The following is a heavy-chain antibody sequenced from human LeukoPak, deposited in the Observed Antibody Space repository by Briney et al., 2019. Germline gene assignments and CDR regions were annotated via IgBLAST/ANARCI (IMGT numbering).Heavy chain of an antibody. Sequence: GGSLRLSXAASGFTFSSYWMSWVSQAPGKGLEWVANIKQDGSEKYYVDSVKGRFTISRDNAKNSLYLQMNSLRAEDTAVYYCARDSMVYAISPRTPHFDYWGQGTLVTVSS. CDR1: GFTFSSYW. V-gene: IGHV3-7*01. CDR3: ARDSMVYAISPRTPHFDY. J-gene: IGHJ4*02. D-gene: IGHD2-8*01. CDR2: IKQDGSEK.